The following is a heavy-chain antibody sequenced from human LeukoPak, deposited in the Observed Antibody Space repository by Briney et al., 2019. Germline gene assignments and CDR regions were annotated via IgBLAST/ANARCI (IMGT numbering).Heavy chain of an antibody. CDR1: GGSFSGYY. D-gene: IGHD3-22*01. J-gene: IGHJ4*02. CDR3: ARLFPEATWYYDSSVYPYYFDY. V-gene: IGHV4-34*01. Sequence: PSETLSLTCAVYGGSFSGYYWSWIRQPPGKGLEWIGEINHSGSTNYNPSLKSRVTISVDTSKNQFSLKLSSVTAADTAVYYCARLFPEATWYYDSSVYPYYFDYWGQGILVTVSS. CDR2: INHSGST.